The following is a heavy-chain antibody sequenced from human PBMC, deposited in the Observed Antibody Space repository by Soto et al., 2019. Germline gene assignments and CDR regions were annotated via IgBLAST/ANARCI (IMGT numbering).Heavy chain of an antibody. J-gene: IGHJ4*02. V-gene: IGHV4-31*03. CDR1: GGSISSGGYY. CDR2: IYYSGRT. D-gene: IGHD3-9*01. CDR3: ARAVETGYYKDKYYFDY. Sequence: QVQLQESGPGLVKPSQTLSLTCTVSGGSISSGGYYWSWIRQHPGKGLDWIGYIYYSGRTYYNPSLKSRVTISVDTSKNQFSLKLSSVTAADTAVYYCARAVETGYYKDKYYFDYWGQGTLVTVSS.